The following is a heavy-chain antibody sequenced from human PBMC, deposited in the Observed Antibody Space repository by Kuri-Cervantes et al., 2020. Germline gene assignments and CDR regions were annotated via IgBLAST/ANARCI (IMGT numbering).Heavy chain of an antibody. CDR3: ARGRPTRWFGEYWFDP. CDR2: INHSGST. J-gene: IGHJ5*02. Sequence: GSLRLSCAVYGGSFSGYYWSWIRQPPGKGLEWIGEINHSGSTNYNPSLKSRVTISVDTSKNQFSLKLSSVTAADTAVYYCARGRPTRWFGEYWFDPWGQGTLVTVSS. V-gene: IGHV4-34*01. CDR1: GGSFSGYY. D-gene: IGHD3-10*01.